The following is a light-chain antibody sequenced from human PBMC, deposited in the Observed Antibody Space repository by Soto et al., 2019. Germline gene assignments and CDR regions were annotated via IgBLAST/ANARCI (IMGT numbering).Light chain of an antibody. J-gene: IGKJ1*01. CDR2: AAS. CDR3: QQYSIWRT. CDR1: RHIGSD. V-gene: IGKV1-6*01. Sequence: ATHMTQSPSSLSAPVGHRITISCLAVRHIGSDLCSYQQKPRKAPTILNYAASNLQSGVPTRFTGSRSGTEFTLTIRSMKSEDFAVDYCQQYSIWRTFRQGTKVDIK.